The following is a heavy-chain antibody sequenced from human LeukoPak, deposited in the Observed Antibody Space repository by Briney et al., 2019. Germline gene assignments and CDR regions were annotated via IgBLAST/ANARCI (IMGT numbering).Heavy chain of an antibody. CDR2: FDPEDGET. CDR1: GYTLTELS. V-gene: IGHV1-24*01. D-gene: IGHD3-10*01. Sequence: ASVKVSCKVSGYTLTELSMHWVRQAPGKGLEWMGGFDPEDGETIYAQKFQGRVTMTEDTSTDTAYMELSSLRSVDTAVYYCAIVRITMVRGVTDPYSPSYYFDYWGQGTLVTVSS. CDR3: AIVRITMVRGVTDPYSPSYYFDY. J-gene: IGHJ4*02.